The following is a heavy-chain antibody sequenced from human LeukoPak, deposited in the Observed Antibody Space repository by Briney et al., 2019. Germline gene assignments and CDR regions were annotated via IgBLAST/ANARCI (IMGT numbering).Heavy chain of an antibody. D-gene: IGHD5-18*01. J-gene: IGHJ6*03. CDR2: INPNSGGT. CDR1: GYTFTGYY. CDR3: ARSLDTAMVTSYMDV. Sequence: ASVKVSCKASGYTFTGYYMHWVRQAPGQGLEWMGWINPNSGGTNYAQKFQGRVTMTRDTPISTAYMELSSLRSEDTAVYYCARSLDTAMVTSYMDVWGKGTTVTVSS. V-gene: IGHV1-2*02.